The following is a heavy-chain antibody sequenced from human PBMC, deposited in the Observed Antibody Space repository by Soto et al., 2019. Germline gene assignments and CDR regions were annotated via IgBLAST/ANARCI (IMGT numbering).Heavy chain of an antibody. Sequence: QITLNESGPTQVKPRQTLTLTCTFSGFSLTTSGVGVGWIRQSPGKAPEWLALIYWDDDKRYSPSLKSRLTITKDTSKNLVVLTMADLDPADTATYYCAHRVLRTVFGLVTTTAIYFYFWGQGTPVAVSS. D-gene: IGHD3-3*01. CDR2: IYWDDDK. J-gene: IGHJ4*02. CDR3: AHRVLRTVFGLVTTTAIYFYF. V-gene: IGHV2-5*02. CDR1: GFSLTTSGVG.